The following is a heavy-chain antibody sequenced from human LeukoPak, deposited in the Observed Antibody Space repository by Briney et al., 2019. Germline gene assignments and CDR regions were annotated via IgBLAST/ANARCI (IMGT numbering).Heavy chain of an antibody. CDR2: IYYSGST. V-gene: IGHV4-39*01. CDR1: GGSISSSSYY. CDR3: ASLSYYDSSGFPYYFDY. Sequence: PSETLSLTCTVSGGSISSSSYYWGWIRQPPGKGLEWIGSIYYSGSTYYNPSLKSRVTISVDTSKNQFSLKLSSVTAADTAVYYCASLSYYDSSGFPYYFDYWGQGTLVTVSS. D-gene: IGHD3-22*01. J-gene: IGHJ4*02.